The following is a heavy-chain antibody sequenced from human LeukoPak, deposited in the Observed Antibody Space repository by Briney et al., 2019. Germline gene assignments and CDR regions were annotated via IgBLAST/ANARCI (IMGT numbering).Heavy chain of an antibody. J-gene: IGHJ4*02. CDR3: ASTERCSTTCPLDY. CDR1: GESFSGYY. V-gene: IGHV4-34*01. D-gene: IGHD2-2*01. Sequence: PSETLSLTCTVYGESFSGYYWSWIRQPPGKGLEWIGEINHSGSTNYNPSLKSRVIISLDTSKNLFSLKLTSVTAADTAVYYCASTERCSTTCPLDYWGQGTLVTVSS. CDR2: INHSGST.